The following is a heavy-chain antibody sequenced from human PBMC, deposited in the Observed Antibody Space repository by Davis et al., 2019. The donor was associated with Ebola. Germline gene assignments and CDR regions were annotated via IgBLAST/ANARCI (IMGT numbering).Heavy chain of an antibody. J-gene: IGHJ4*02. CDR3: ARAQFPTTSDH. D-gene: IGHD1-1*01. Sequence: AASVKVSCKASGYTFTNYGITWVRQAPGQGLEWMGWINPHNGNTNYVQNVQGRVIMTSDTATTTAYMEVGSLRSDDTAVYYCARAQFPTTSDHWGQGTLVTVSS. V-gene: IGHV1-18*04. CDR1: GYTFTNYG. CDR2: INPHNGNT.